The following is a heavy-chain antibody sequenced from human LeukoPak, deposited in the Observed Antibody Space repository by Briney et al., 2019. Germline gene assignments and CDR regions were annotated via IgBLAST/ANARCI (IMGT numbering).Heavy chain of an antibody. CDR2: INTNTGNP. CDR1: GYTFTGYA. CDR3: GRDNYDSSGYYYVDY. V-gene: IGHV7-4-1*02. Sequence: GASVKVSCKASGYTFTGYAMNWVRQAPGQGLEWMGWINTNTGNPTYAQGFTGRFVFSLDTSVSTAYLQISSLKAEDTAVYYCGRDNYDSSGYYYVDYWGQGTLVTVSS. D-gene: IGHD3-22*01. J-gene: IGHJ4*02.